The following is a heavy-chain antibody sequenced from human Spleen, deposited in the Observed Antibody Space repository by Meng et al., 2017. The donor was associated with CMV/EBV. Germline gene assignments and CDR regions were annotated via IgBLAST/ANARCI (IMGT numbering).Heavy chain of an antibody. CDR3: TRLGHCSSTSCRPNYYYYYGMDV. V-gene: IGHV3-73*01. Sequence: HWVRQASGKGLEWVGRVRSKADNYATAYAASLKGRFSISRDDSKNTVYLQMNSLKTEDTAVYYCTRLGHCSSTSCRPNYYYYYGMDVWGQGTTVTVSS. CDR2: VRSKADNYAT. D-gene: IGHD2-2*03. J-gene: IGHJ6*02.